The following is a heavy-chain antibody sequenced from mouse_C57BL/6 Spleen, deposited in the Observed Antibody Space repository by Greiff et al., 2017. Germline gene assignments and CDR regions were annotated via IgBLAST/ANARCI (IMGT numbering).Heavy chain of an antibody. CDR2: IDPSDSYT. CDR1: GYTFTSYW. D-gene: IGHD2-4*01. V-gene: IGHV1-69*01. CDR3: ARSLSTMITTYYFDY. Sequence: QVQLQQPGAELVMPGASVKLSCKASGYTFTSYWMHWVKQRPGHGLEWIGEIDPSDSYTNYNQKFKGKSTLTVDKSSSTAYMQLSSLTSEDSAVYYCARSLSTMITTYYFDYWGQGTTLTVSS. J-gene: IGHJ2*01.